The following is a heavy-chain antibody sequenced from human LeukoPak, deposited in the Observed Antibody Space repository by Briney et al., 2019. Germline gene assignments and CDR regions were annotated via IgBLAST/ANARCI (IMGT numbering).Heavy chain of an antibody. Sequence: SETLSLTCTVSGGSISSYYWSWIRQPPGKGLEWIGYIYYSGSTNYNPSLKSRVTISVDTSKNQFSLKLSSVTAADTAVYYCARRTTYYDFWSGSPPRGAFDIWGQGTMVTVSS. D-gene: IGHD3-3*01. CDR2: IYYSGST. J-gene: IGHJ3*02. V-gene: IGHV4-59*08. CDR1: GGSISSYY. CDR3: ARRTTYYDFWSGSPPRGAFDI.